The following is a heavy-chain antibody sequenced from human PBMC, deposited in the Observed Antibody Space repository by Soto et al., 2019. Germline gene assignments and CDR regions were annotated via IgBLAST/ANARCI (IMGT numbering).Heavy chain of an antibody. V-gene: IGHV3-30*18. Sequence: QVQLVESGGGVDQPGRSLRLSCAASGFTFRNYGMHWVRQAPGKGLEWVAVISYDGTVEYYADSVKGRFTISRDNSKNTLLLQMNSLRPEDTAVYYCAKMVEWLLSLDYWGQGTLVTVSS. J-gene: IGHJ4*02. CDR2: ISYDGTVE. D-gene: IGHD3-3*01. CDR3: AKMVEWLLSLDY. CDR1: GFTFRNYG.